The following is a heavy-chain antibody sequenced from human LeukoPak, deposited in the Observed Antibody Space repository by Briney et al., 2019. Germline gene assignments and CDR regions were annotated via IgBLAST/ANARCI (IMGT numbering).Heavy chain of an antibody. CDR3: ARSRDRFLEWLSSSEEYYFDF. CDR2: MNPKSGNT. D-gene: IGHD3-3*01. V-gene: IGHV1-8*03. Sequence: ASVTVSCKASGYTFTSYDINWVRQVTGQGLEWMGWMNPKSGNTGYAQKFQGRVTITRNTSISTAYMEVSSLRYEDTAVYYCARSRDRFLEWLSSSEEYYFDFWGQGTLVTVSS. J-gene: IGHJ4*02. CDR1: GYTFTSYD.